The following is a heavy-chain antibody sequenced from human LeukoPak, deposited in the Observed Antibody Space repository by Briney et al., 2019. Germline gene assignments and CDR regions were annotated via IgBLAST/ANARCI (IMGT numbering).Heavy chain of an antibody. D-gene: IGHD2-21*02. CDR2: INHSGST. CDR3: ARGAPYCGGDCNDY. J-gene: IGHJ4*02. Sequence: SETLSVTCAVYGGSFSGYYWSWIRQPPGKGLEWIGEINHSGSTNYNPSLKSRVTISVDTSKNQFSLKLSSVTAADTAVYYCARGAPYCGGDCNDYWGQGTLVTVSS. V-gene: IGHV4-34*01. CDR1: GGSFSGYY.